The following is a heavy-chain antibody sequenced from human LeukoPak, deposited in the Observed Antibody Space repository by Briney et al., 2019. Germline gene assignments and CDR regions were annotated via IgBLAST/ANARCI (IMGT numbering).Heavy chain of an antibody. CDR1: GFTFSSYS. V-gene: IGHV3-21*01. CDR2: ISYTSSYI. J-gene: IGHJ4*02. CDR3: AREGLYGDYARH. Sequence: GGSLRLSCTASGFTFSSYSMNWVRQAPGKGLEWVSSISYTSSYIYYADSVKGRFTISRDNAKNSLFLQMNSLRAEDTAVYYCAREGLYGDYARHWGQGTLVTVSS. D-gene: IGHD4-17*01.